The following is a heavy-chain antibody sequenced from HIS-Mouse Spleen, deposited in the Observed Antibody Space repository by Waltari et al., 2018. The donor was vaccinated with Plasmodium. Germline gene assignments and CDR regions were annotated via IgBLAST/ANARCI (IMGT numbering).Heavy chain of an antibody. V-gene: IGHV3-7*01. J-gene: IGHJ2*01. CDR3: ASSWYWYFDL. Sequence: EVQLVESGGGLVQPGGSLRLSCAASGFTFSSYWMSWVRQAQGKGREWVANIKQDGREKYYVDSVKGRFTISRDNAKNSLYLQMNSLRAEDTAVYYCASSWYWYFDLWGRGTLVTVSS. D-gene: IGHD6-13*01. CDR1: GFTFSSYW. CDR2: IKQDGREK.